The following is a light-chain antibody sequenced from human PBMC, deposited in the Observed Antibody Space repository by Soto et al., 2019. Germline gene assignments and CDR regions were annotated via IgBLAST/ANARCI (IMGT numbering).Light chain of an antibody. Sequence: DIQMTQSPSTLSASAGDRLTITCRASQSISSWLAWYQQKPGKAPKLLIYKASSLESGVPSRFSGSGSGTEFTLTISSLQPDDFATYYCQQYNSYWTFGQGTKVDIK. CDR2: KAS. CDR3: QQYNSYWT. J-gene: IGKJ1*01. V-gene: IGKV1-5*03. CDR1: QSISSW.